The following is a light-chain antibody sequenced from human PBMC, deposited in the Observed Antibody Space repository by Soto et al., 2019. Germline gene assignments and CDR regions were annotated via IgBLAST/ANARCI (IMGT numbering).Light chain of an antibody. Sequence: QAVVTQEPSLTVSPGGTVTLTCASRTGAVTSGYYPNWFQQKPGQAPRALIYSTNNKYSWTPARFSGSLLEGKAALTLSGVQPEDEADYYCLLYYGGQLGVFGGGTKVTVL. CDR2: STN. CDR3: LLYYGGQLGV. CDR1: TGAVTSGYY. V-gene: IGLV7-43*01. J-gene: IGLJ2*01.